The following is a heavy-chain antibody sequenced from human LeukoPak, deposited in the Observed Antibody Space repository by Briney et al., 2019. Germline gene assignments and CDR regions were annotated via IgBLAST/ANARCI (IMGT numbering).Heavy chain of an antibody. D-gene: IGHD6-19*01. Sequence: GGSLRLSCAASGFTFSSYSMNWVRQAPGKGLEWVSSISSSSSYIYYADSVKGRFTISRDNAKKSLYLQMNSLRAEDTAVYYCVSLGTVAGLYFDYWGQGTLVTVSS. V-gene: IGHV3-21*01. CDR3: VSLGTVAGLYFDY. CDR1: GFTFSSYS. CDR2: ISSSSSYI. J-gene: IGHJ4*02.